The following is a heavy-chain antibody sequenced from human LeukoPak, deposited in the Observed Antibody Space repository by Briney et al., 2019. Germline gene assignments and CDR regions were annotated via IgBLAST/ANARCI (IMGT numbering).Heavy chain of an antibody. CDR1: GFTFSSFA. V-gene: IGHV3-23*01. Sequence: GGSLRLSCAASGFTFSSFAMSWVRQAPEKGLEWVSAVSVSGDISYYADSVKGRFTISRDNSKNTLYLQMNSLRAEDTALYYCVKRSRTVTTIDSWGRGTLVTVSS. J-gene: IGHJ4*02. CDR3: VKRSRTVTTIDS. CDR2: VSVSGDIS. D-gene: IGHD4-11*01.